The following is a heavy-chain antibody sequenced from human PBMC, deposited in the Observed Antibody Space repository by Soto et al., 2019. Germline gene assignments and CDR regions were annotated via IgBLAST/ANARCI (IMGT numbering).Heavy chain of an antibody. J-gene: IGHJ6*02. Sequence: QVQLVQSGAEVKKPGSSVKVSCKASGGTFSSYASSWVRQAPGQGLEWMGGIIPIFGTANYAQKFQGRVTITADESTSTAYMELSSLRSEDTAVYYCASHSYGYFPHYYRGMDVWGQGTTVTVSS. D-gene: IGHD5-18*01. CDR2: IIPIFGTA. CDR3: ASHSYGYFPHYYRGMDV. V-gene: IGHV1-69*12. CDR1: GGTFSSYA.